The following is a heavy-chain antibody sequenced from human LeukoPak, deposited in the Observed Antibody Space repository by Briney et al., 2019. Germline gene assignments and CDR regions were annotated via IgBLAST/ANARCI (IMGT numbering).Heavy chain of an antibody. J-gene: IGHJ2*01. CDR3: ARHGGGWYFDL. D-gene: IGHD2-21*01. CDR2: ISSSSSYI. Sequence: GGSLRLSCVASGLTFGNYGMNWVRQAPGKGLEWVSSISSSSSYIYYADSVKGRFTISRDNAKNSLYLQMKSLRADDTAVYYCARHGGGWYFDLWGRGTLVTVSS. V-gene: IGHV3-21*01. CDR1: GLTFGNYG.